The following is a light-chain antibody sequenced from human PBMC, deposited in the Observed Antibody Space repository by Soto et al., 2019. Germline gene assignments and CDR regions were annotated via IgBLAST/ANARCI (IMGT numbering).Light chain of an antibody. CDR2: DTS. CDR1: QNVRTY. CDR3: HQRSDCPLT. Sequence: EIVLTQSPATLSLSPGERATLSCRVSQNVRTYLAWYQQKPGQAPRLLIYDTSIRATGVPARFSGSGSGTDFTLTISSLEPDEFAVYYGHQRSDCPLTFGGGTKVEIK. J-gene: IGKJ4*01. V-gene: IGKV3-11*01.